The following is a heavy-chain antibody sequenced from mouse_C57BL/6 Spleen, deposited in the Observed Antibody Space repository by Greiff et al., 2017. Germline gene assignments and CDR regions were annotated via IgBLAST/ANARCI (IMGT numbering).Heavy chain of an antibody. Sequence: QVQLQQPVAELVKPGASVQMSCKASGYTFTSSCITWLKPRPVPGLELIGDISPVSVIPNYNEKFKCKATLTVATSSSTAYMQLSSLTSEDSAVYDCARSGSSYDYFDYWGQGTTLTVYS. V-gene: IGHV1-55*01. D-gene: IGHD1-1*01. J-gene: IGHJ2*01. CDR1: GYTFTSSC. CDR3: ARSGSSYDYFDY. CDR2: ISPVSVIP.